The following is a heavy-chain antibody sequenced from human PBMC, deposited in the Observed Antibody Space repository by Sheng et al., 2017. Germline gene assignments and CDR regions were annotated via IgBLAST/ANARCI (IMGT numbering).Heavy chain of an antibody. V-gene: IGHV3-30*04. J-gene: IGHJ4*02. D-gene: IGHD4-17*01. CDR2: ISYDGSNK. Sequence: QVQLVESGGGVVQPGRSLRLSCAASGFTFSSYAMHWVRQAPGKGLEWVAVISYDGSNKYYADSVKGRFTISRDNSKNTLYLQMNSLRAEDTAVYYCARPLSADYGDSSCFAYWGQGTMVTVSS. CDR1: GFTFSSYA. CDR3: ARPLSADYGDSSCFAY.